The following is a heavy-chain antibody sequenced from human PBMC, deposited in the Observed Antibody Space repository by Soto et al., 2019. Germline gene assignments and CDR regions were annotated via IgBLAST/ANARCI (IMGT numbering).Heavy chain of an antibody. CDR3: AKGFTSSSWYTRDY. Sequence: DVQLVESGGGLVQPGRSLRLSCAASGFTFDDYAMHWVRQAPGKGLEWVSGISWNSGSIGYADSVKGRFTISRDNAKNSLYLQMNSLRAEDTALYYCAKGFTSSSWYTRDYWGQGTLVTVSS. CDR2: ISWNSGSI. CDR1: GFTFDDYA. V-gene: IGHV3-9*01. D-gene: IGHD6-13*01. J-gene: IGHJ4*02.